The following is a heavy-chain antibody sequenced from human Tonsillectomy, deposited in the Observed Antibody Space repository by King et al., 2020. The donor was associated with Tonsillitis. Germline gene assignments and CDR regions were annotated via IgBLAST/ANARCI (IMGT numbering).Heavy chain of an antibody. Sequence: DVQLLESGGGLVQPGGSLRLSCAASGFTFKNYAMTWVRQAPGKGLEWVSTISGSGGHTYYGDSVKGRITISRDNSRNTLYLQMNSLRVEDTAIYFCAKEGSVSAAVAAFDFWGQGTKVTVSS. V-gene: IGHV3-23*01. J-gene: IGHJ3*01. CDR2: ISGSGGHT. D-gene: IGHD3-10*01. CDR3: AKEGSVSAAVAAFDF. CDR1: GFTFKNYA.